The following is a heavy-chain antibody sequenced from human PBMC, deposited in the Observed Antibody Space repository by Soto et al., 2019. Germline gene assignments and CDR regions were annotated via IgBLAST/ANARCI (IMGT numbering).Heavy chain of an antibody. CDR1: GFTFSSSW. J-gene: IGHJ4*01. V-gene: IGHV3-7*01. Sequence: GGSLRLSCAPSGFTFSSSWMSWVRKAPGKGLEWVANIKPDGSEKYYVDSVKVRFTISRDNAKNTLYLQMNSLRAEDRAVYYCAFDDWGHRNLITVSS. CDR3: AFDD. CDR2: IKPDGSEK.